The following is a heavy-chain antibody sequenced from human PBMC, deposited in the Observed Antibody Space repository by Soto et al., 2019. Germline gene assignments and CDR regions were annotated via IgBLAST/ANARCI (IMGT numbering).Heavy chain of an antibody. D-gene: IGHD3-9*01. CDR2: ISAYNGNT. CDR1: GYTFTSYG. J-gene: IGHJ6*02. CDR3: ARVQYYDILTGYYSNYYGMDV. Sequence: GASVKVSCKASGYTFTSYGISWVRQAPGQGLEWMGWISAYNGNTNYAQKLQDRVTMTTDTSTSTAYMELRSLRSDDTAVYYCARVQYYDILTGYYSNYYGMDVWGQGTTVTVSS. V-gene: IGHV1-18*01.